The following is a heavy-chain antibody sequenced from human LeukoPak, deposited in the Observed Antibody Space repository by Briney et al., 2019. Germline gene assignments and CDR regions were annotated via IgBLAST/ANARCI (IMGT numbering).Heavy chain of an antibody. J-gene: IGHJ4*02. CDR2: INHSGST. Sequence: SETLSLTCAVYGGSFSGYYWSWIRQPPGKGLEWIGEINHSGSTNYNPSLKSRVTISVDTSKNQFSLKLSSVTAADTAVYYCARRLRVSCSGGSCYFKVYNQYYFDYWGQGTLVTVSS. CDR3: ARRLRVSCSGGSCYFKVYNQYYFDY. D-gene: IGHD2-15*01. CDR1: GGSFSGYY. V-gene: IGHV4-34*01.